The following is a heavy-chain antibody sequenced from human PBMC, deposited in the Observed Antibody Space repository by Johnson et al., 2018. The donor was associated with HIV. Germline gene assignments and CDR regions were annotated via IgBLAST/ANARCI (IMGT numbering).Heavy chain of an antibody. D-gene: IGHD1-1*01. CDR1: GFTFSSYP. J-gene: IGHJ3*02. CDR2: ISYDATNK. CDR3: ARDFSVDDERGAFDI. Sequence: QVQLVESGGGVVQPGRSLRLSCAASGFTFSSYPVHWVRQAPGKGLEWVAVISYDATNKYYADSVKGRFTISRDNSKNTLYLQMNSLRPEDTAVYYCARDFSVDDERGAFDIWGQGTMVTVSS. V-gene: IGHV3-30-3*01.